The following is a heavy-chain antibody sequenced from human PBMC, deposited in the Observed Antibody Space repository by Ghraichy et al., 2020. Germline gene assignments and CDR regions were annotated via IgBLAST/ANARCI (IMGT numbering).Heavy chain of an antibody. J-gene: IGHJ6*03. V-gene: IGHV4-30-4*01. CDR3: AREREHYYDNSGYSCYYYYMDV. D-gene: IGHD3-22*01. Sequence: SETLSLTCTVSGGSISSGDSSWSWIRQPPGKGLEWIGFIEYSGSIHYTPSLKSRVTISVDKSKNQFSLELSSVTVADTAVYYCAREREHYYDNSGYSCYYYYMDVWREGTTVTVSS. CDR2: IEYSGSI. CDR1: GGSISSGDSS.